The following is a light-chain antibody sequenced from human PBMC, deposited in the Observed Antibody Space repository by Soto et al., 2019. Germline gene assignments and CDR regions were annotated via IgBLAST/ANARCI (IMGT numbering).Light chain of an antibody. Sequence: QSALTQPASVSGSPGQSMTISCTGTNSDVGTHNLVSWYQQHPGKAPKLIIYEGTKRPSGVSNRFSGSKSGNTASLTISGLQAEDEADYYCCSYALLFGTGTKVTVL. V-gene: IGLV2-23*01. CDR3: CSYALL. J-gene: IGLJ1*01. CDR2: EGT. CDR1: NSDVGTHNL.